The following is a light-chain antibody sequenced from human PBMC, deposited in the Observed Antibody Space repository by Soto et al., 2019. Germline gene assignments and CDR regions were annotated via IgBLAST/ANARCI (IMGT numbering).Light chain of an antibody. CDR1: SSDVGGYNY. CDR2: EVS. CDR3: CSYTSSSTYWV. Sequence: QSVLTQPASVSGSPGQSITISCTGTSSDVGGYNYVSWYQQHPGKAPKLMIYEVSNRPSGVSNRFSGSKSGNTASLTIAGLQEEDEADYYCCSYTSSSTYWVFGGGTKLTVL. V-gene: IGLV2-14*01. J-gene: IGLJ3*02.